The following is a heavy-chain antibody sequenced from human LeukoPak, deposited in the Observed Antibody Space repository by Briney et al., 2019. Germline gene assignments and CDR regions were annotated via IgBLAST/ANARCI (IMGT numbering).Heavy chain of an antibody. CDR1: GFSFRNYA. V-gene: IGHV3-64*02. Sequence: GGSLGLSCVASGFSFRNYAILWVRQAPGKGLEYVSVINTDGRITYYADSVKGRFTISRDNSKNTVDLQMGSLRGEDMAVYYCTRDGGSFCDFDYWGQGALVTVSS. D-gene: IGHD1-26*01. J-gene: IGHJ4*02. CDR2: INTDGRIT. CDR3: TRDGGSFCDFDY.